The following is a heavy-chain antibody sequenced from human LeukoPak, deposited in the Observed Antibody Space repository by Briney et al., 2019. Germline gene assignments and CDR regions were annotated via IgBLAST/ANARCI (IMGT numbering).Heavy chain of an antibody. J-gene: IGHJ6*02. D-gene: IGHD3/OR15-3a*01. CDR2: ISGSGGST. CDR1: GFTFSSYS. Sequence: PGGSLRLSCAASGFTFSSYSMSWVRQAPGKGLEWVSVISGSGGSTYHADSVKGRFTISRDNSKNTLYLQMNSLRAEDMAVYYCAKGLNWNYDYDMDVWGQGTTVTVSS. CDR3: AKGLNWNYDYDMDV. V-gene: IGHV3-23*01.